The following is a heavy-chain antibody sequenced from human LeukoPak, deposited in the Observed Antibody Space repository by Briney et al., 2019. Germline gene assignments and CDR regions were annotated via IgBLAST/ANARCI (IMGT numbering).Heavy chain of an antibody. CDR1: GFIFTSFA. CDR2: ISFDGTDK. D-gene: IGHD6-19*01. J-gene: IGHJ4*02. V-gene: IGHV3-30*04. CDR3: ARNRRATLAVAGDY. Sequence: PGGSLRLSCAASGFIFTSFAIHWVRQAPGKGLEWVAVISFDGTDKYYADSVKGRFTISRDNSKNSLYLQMNSLRAEDTAVYYCARNRRATLAVAGDYWGQGTLVTVSS.